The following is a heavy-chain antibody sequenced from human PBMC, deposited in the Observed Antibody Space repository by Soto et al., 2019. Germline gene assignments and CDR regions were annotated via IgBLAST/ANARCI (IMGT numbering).Heavy chain of an antibody. J-gene: IGHJ4*02. CDR1: GFTFSSYG. D-gene: IGHD3-3*01. Sequence: QVQLVESGGGVVQPGRSLRLSCAASGFTFSSYGMHWVRQATGKGLEWVAVISYDGSNKYYADSVKGRFTISRDNSKNTLYLQMNSLRAEDTAVYYCAKEEQGFGVVMIWGQGTLVTVSS. CDR3: AKEEQGFGVVMI. V-gene: IGHV3-30*18. CDR2: ISYDGSNK.